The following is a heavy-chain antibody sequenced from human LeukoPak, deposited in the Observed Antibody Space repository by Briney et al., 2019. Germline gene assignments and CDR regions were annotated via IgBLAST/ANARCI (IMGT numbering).Heavy chain of an antibody. D-gene: IGHD5-12*01. Sequence: GESLKISCKGSGYSFTSYWIGWVRQMPGKGLEWMGIIYPGDSDTRYSPSFQGQVTISADKSISTAYLQWSSLKASDTATYYCARSGGLYSGYDYDAFDIWGQGTMVTVSS. J-gene: IGHJ3*02. CDR1: GYSFTSYW. CDR2: IYPGDSDT. CDR3: ARSGGLYSGYDYDAFDI. V-gene: IGHV5-51*01.